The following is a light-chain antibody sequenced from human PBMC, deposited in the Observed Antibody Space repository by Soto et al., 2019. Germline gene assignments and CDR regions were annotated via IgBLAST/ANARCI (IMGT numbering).Light chain of an antibody. J-gene: IGKJ1*01. CDR1: QSLVYSDGNTY. Sequence: DDVMTQSPLSLPVTLGKPASISCRSSQSLVYSDGNTYLNWFQQRPGQAPRRLIYKVSNRDSGVLARFRGSGSGPHFTLKISRVEAADVGVYYFLLGTHWLWTLGQGTKVEIK. V-gene: IGKV2-30*01. CDR2: KVS. CDR3: LLGTHWLWT.